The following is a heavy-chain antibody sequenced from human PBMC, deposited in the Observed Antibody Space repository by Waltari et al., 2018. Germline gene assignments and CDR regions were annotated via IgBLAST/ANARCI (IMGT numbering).Heavy chain of an antibody. CDR3: AMIGYCSGGSCHPFDY. D-gene: IGHD2-15*01. J-gene: IGHJ4*02. CDR2: INHSGST. V-gene: IGHV4-34*01. CDR1: GGSFSGYY. Sequence: QVQLQQWGAGLLKPSETLSLTCAVYGGSFSGYYWSWIRPPPGKGLEGIGEINHSGSTNYNPSLKSRVTISVDTSKNQFSLKLSSVTAADTAVYYCAMIGYCSGGSCHPFDYWGQGTLVTVSS.